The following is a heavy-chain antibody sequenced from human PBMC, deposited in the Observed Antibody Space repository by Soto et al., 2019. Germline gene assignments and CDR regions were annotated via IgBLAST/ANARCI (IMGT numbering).Heavy chain of an antibody. CDR2: ISYDGSNK. Sequence: WGSLRLSCAASGFTFISYGIHFFRQAPGKGLEWVAVISYDGSNKYYADSVKGRFTISRDNSKNTLYLQMNSLRAEDTAVYYCAKDRGAYFDYWGQGTLVTVSS. D-gene: IGHD5-12*01. V-gene: IGHV3-30*18. J-gene: IGHJ4*02. CDR1: GFTFISYG. CDR3: AKDRGAYFDY.